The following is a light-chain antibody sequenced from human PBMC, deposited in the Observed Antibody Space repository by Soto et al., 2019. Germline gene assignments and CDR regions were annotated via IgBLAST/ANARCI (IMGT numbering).Light chain of an antibody. J-gene: IGLJ1*01. V-gene: IGLV2-14*01. CDR1: ASDVGSYNY. CDR2: EVT. CDR3: SSYTCRSTLD. Sequence: SALTQPASVSGSPGPSLTISCPGTASDVGSYNYVSSYQQHPGKAPRRMMYEVTKRPSGVSNRFSGSKSGNTASLTISGLQAEDEADYYCSSYTCRSTLDFGTGTKVTVL.